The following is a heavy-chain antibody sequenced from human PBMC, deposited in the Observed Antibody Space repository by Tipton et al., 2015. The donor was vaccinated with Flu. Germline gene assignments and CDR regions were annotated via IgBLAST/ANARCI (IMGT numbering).Heavy chain of an antibody. V-gene: IGHV3-11*01. Sequence: GSLRLSCAASGFTFSGYYMSWIRQLPGKLAEWLSHISSSGSTINYADSVKGRFTISRDNAKNSLYLQMNSLRAEDTAVYYCARDHPPSITVLGEITDYFGMAVWGQGTTVTVSS. CDR1: GFTFSGYY. CDR2: ISSSGSTI. CDR3: ARDHPPSITVLGEITDYFGMAV. D-gene: IGHD3-3*01. J-gene: IGHJ6*02.